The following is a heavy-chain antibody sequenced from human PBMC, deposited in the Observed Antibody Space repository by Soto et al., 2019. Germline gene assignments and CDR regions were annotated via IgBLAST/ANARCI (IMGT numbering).Heavy chain of an antibody. CDR2: IYYSGST. J-gene: IGHJ3*02. CDR3: ARLQYHGLLWFGELLYDAFDI. Sequence: QLQLQESGPGLVKPSETLSLTCTVSGGSISSSSYYWGWIRQPPGKGLEWIGSIYYSGSTYYNPSLKSGVTISVYTSKNESSLKLSSVTDADTAVYYCARLQYHGLLWFGELLYDAFDIWGQGTMVTVSS. D-gene: IGHD3-10*01. CDR1: GGSISSSSYY. V-gene: IGHV4-39*01.